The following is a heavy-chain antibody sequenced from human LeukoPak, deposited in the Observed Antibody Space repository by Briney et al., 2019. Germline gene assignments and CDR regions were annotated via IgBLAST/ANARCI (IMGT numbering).Heavy chain of an antibody. CDR2: FSGSGSYI. CDR1: GFTFSNYS. CDR3: AREVYSSSWSYYFDY. D-gene: IGHD6-13*01. Sequence: GSLRLSCAASGFTFSNYSMNWVRQAPGKRLELVASFSGSGSYIYYADSLKGRFTISRDNAKNSLYLQMNSLRAEDTAVYYCAREVYSSSWSYYFDYWGQGTLVTVSS. V-gene: IGHV3-21*01. J-gene: IGHJ4*02.